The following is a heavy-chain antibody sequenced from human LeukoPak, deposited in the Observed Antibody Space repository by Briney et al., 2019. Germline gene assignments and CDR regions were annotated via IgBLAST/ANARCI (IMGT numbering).Heavy chain of an antibody. D-gene: IGHD6-19*01. J-gene: IGHJ3*02. CDR2: IKSKTDGGTT. CDR1: GFTFSNAW. V-gene: IGHV3-15*01. Sequence: GGSLRLSCAASGFTFSNAWMSWVRQAPGKGLEWVGRIKSKTDGGTTDYAAPVKGRFTISRDDSKNTLYLQMNSLRPEDTAVYYCAKDRTLQWLPYDAFDIWGQGTMVSVSS. CDR3: AKDRTLQWLPYDAFDI.